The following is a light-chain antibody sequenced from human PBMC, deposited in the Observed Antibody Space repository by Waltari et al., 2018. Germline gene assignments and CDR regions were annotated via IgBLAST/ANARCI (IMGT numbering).Light chain of an antibody. V-gene: IGKV1-16*01. CDR3: LQYSSYPLT. Sequence: DIQMTQSPSSLSASVGDRATITCRASQGIRNSLAWFQQKPGQAPKSLIYTGSTLESGVPSRFSGSGSGTEFALTISSLQPEDFATYYCLQYSSYPLTFGPGTKVDSK. CDR1: QGIRNS. CDR2: TGS. J-gene: IGKJ3*01.